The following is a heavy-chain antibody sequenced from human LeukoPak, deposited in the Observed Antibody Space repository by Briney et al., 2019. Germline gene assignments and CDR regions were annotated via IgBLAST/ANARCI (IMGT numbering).Heavy chain of an antibody. V-gene: IGHV4-4*07. CDR2: IFTSGST. CDR3: ARESGVNAGSSGY. D-gene: IGHD1-26*01. Sequence: PSETLSLTCTVSGGSISSYYWTWIRQPAGEGLEWIGRIFTSGSTNYNPSLKSRATMSVDTSKAAFSLRLPSVTAADTAVYYCARESGVNAGSSGYWGQGTLVTVSS. J-gene: IGHJ4*02. CDR1: GGSISSYY.